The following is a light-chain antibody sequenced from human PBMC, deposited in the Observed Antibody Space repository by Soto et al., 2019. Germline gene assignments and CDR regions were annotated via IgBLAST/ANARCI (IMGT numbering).Light chain of an antibody. V-gene: IGKV3-20*01. CDR3: QQYGSSPWT. J-gene: IGKJ1*01. CDR2: GSS. Sequence: EIVLTQSPGTLSLSPGERATLSCRASQNVSSSYLAWYHHKPGQAPRLLIYGSSARATAIPDRFSGSGSGTDFTLTISRLEPEEFAVYYCQQYGSSPWTFGRWTKVEIK. CDR1: QNVSSSY.